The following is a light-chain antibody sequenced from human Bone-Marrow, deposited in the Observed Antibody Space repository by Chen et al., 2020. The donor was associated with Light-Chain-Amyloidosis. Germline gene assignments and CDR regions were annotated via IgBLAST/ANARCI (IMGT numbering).Light chain of an antibody. V-gene: IGLV2-14*03. CDR2: DVS. CDR1: SGDIDDFSF. CDR3: SSYTTNRGL. J-gene: IGLJ1*01. Sequence: QSALTQPASVSGSPGQSITISCTGTSGDIDDFSFVSWYQHHPGKAPIVLIFDVSNRPSGVSSRLSGAKSGKTASLTISGLQTEDEADYYCSSYTTNRGLFGTGTKVTVL.